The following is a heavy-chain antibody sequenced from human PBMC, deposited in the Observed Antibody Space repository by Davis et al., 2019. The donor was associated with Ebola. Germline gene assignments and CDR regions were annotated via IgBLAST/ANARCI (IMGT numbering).Heavy chain of an antibody. Sequence: PGGSLRLSCAASGFTFSSYEMNWVRQAPGKGLEWVSYISSSGSTIYYADSVKGRFTISRDNAKNSLYLQMNSLRAEDTAVYYCARAVVVPAAIGVDYYYGMDVWGQGTTVTVSS. V-gene: IGHV3-48*03. CDR1: GFTFSSYE. CDR3: ARAVVVPAAIGVDYYYGMDV. D-gene: IGHD2-2*01. CDR2: ISSSGSTI. J-gene: IGHJ6*02.